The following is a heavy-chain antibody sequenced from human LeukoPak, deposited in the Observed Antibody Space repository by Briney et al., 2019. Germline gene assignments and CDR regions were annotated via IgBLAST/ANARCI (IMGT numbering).Heavy chain of an antibody. CDR2: IIPIFGTA. CDR1: GGTFSSYA. CDR3: ARSPSSLYPSSPLRD. D-gene: IGHD6-13*01. V-gene: IGHV1-69*13. J-gene: IGHJ4*02. Sequence: SVKVSCKASGGTFSSYAISWVRQAPGQGLEWMGGIIPIFGTANYAQKFQGRVTITADESTSTAYMELSSLRSEDTAVYYCARSPSSLYPSSPLRDWGQGTLVTVSS.